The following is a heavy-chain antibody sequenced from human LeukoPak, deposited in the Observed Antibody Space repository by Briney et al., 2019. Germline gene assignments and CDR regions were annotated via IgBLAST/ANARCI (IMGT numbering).Heavy chain of an antibody. D-gene: IGHD3-10*01. V-gene: IGHV4-39*01. CDR1: GGSISSSSYY. CDR3: ARRMWFGELYYFDY. CDR2: IYYSGST. J-gene: IGHJ4*02. Sequence: KASETLSLTCTVSGGSISSSSYYWGWVRQPPEKGLEWIGSIYYSGSTYYNPSLKSRVTISVDTSKNQFSLKLSSVTAADTAVYYCARRMWFGELYYFDYWGQGTLVTVSS.